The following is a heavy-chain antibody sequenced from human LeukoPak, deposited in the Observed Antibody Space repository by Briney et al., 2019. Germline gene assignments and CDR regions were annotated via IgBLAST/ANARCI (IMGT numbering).Heavy chain of an antibody. CDR1: GGSIRNYY. J-gene: IGHJ4*02. CDR3: PRRIAFGGYLDY. D-gene: IGHD3-16*01. CDR2: MSYSGST. V-gene: IGHV4-59*01. Sequence: NPSETLSLTCTVSGGSIRNYYWNWIRQPPGKGLEWIGYMSYSGSTNYNPSLKSRVTILVDTSKNQFSLRLSSVTAADTAVYYCPRRIAFGGYLDYWGQGTQVTVSS.